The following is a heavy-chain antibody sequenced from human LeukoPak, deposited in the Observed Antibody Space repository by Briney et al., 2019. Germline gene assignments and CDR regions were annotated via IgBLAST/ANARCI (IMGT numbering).Heavy chain of an antibody. CDR1: GYTFTAYY. V-gene: IGHV1-2*02. CDR2: INPNSGGT. J-gene: IGHJ4*02. D-gene: IGHD3-10*01. Sequence: GASVKVSCKASGYTFTAYYIHWVRQAPGQGLEWMGWINPNSGGTNYAQKLQGRVTMTRDTSISTAYMELSRLRSDDTAVYYCARPWPYGSGSYALNYWGQGTLVTVSS. CDR3: ARPWPYGSGSYALNY.